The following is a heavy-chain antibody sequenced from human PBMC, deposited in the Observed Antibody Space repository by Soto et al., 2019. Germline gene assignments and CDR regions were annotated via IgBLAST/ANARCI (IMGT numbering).Heavy chain of an antibody. CDR1: GFTFSSYE. CDR2: IRSSARTT. CDR3: ARGHNYYYTLDV. Sequence: GSLRLSCAASGFTFSSYEMNWVRQAPGKGLEWISSIRSSARTTYYADSVKGRFTISRDNAKNSLYLQMNSLRAEDTAVYYCARGHNYYYTLDVWGQGTTVTVSS. V-gene: IGHV3-48*03. J-gene: IGHJ6*02.